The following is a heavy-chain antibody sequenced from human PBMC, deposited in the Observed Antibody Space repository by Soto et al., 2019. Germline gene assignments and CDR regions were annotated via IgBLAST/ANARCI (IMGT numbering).Heavy chain of an antibody. J-gene: IGHJ4*02. CDR3: AKDDPPASSSWHNFDY. CDR2: ISYDGSNK. V-gene: IGHV3-30*18. CDR1: GFTFSSYG. Sequence: GGSLRLSCAASGFTFSSYGMHWVRQAPGKGLEWVAVISYDGSNKYYADSVKGRFTISRDNSKNTLYLQMNSLRAEDTAVYYCAKDDPPASSSWHNFDYWGQGTLVTVSS. D-gene: IGHD6-13*01.